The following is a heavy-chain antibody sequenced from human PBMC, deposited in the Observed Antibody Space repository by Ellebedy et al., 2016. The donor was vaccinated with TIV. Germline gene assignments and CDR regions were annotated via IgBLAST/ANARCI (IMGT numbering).Heavy chain of an antibody. V-gene: IGHV1-18*04. CDR2: ISAYNGNT. CDR1: GYTFSNYG. CDR3: ARVSPRGGLLWFGELPTDPHGFDV. D-gene: IGHD3-10*01. Sequence: ASVKVSCXASGYTFSNYGISWVRQAPGQGLEWMGWISAYNGNTNYAQKLQARVTMTTDTSTSTVYMDLKSLRSDDTAVYYCARVSPRGGLLWFGELPTDPHGFDVWGQGTTVTISS. J-gene: IGHJ6*02.